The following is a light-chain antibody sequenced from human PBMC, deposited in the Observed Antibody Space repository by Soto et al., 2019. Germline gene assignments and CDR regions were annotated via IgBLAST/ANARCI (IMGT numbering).Light chain of an antibody. V-gene: IGKV1-5*03. Sequence: DIQMTQSPSILSASVGDRVTITCRASQSINSWLAWYQQKPGKAPKVLIFKASSLAGGVPSRFSGSGSGTEFALTISSLQPDDFATYYCQQHDSYPRTFGQGTKVEVK. CDR3: QQHDSYPRT. CDR1: QSINSW. J-gene: IGKJ1*01. CDR2: KAS.